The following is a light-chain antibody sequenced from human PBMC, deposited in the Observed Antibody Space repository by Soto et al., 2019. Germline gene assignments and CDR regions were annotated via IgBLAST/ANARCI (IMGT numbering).Light chain of an antibody. Sequence: DIQMTQSPPTLSASVGDRVTLTCRASQSMSTWLAWYQQKPGKAPKLLISDALSLQSGVPSRFSGSGSETEFSLTISGLQPDDFATYYCQQYKSYPTFGQGTALEIK. CDR3: QQYKSYPT. CDR2: DAL. CDR1: QSMSTW. V-gene: IGKV1-5*01. J-gene: IGKJ2*01.